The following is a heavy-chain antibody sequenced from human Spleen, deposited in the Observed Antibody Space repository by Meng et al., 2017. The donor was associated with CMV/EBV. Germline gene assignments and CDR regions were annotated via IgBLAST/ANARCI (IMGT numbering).Heavy chain of an antibody. D-gene: IGHD3-10*01. CDR2: INWNGGST. Sequence: ETLSLTCAASGFRFDDHGMSWVRQAPGKGLEWVSGINWNGGSTGYADSVQGRFTISRDNAKNSLYLQMNSLRAEDTALYYCARDRGAGSYYNGYYYGVDVWGQGTTVTVSS. CDR1: GFRFDDHG. V-gene: IGHV3-20*04. CDR3: ARDRGAGSYYNGYYYGVDV. J-gene: IGHJ6*02.